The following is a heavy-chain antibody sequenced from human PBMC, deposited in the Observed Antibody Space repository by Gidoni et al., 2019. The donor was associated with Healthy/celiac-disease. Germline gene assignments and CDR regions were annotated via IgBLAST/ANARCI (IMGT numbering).Heavy chain of an antibody. Sequence: EVQLVDSGGGLVQPGGSLRLSCAASGSAFSSYEMNWVRQAPGMGLGLCSYSSSSGSTLYYAYAVKGRFTISRDNAKNSLYRQMNSLRAEDTAVYYCARGPIVVVPAAMLGGNYGMDVWGQGTTVTVSS. V-gene: IGHV3-48*03. D-gene: IGHD2-2*01. J-gene: IGHJ6*02. CDR2: SSSSGSTL. CDR3: ARGPIVVVPAAMLGGNYGMDV. CDR1: GSAFSSYE.